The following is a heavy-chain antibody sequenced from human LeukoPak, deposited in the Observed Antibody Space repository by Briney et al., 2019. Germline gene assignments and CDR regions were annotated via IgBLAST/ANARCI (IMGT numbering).Heavy chain of an antibody. V-gene: IGHV3-7*01. Sequence: GGSLRLSCAASGFTFSSYWMSWVRQAPGKGLEWVANIKQDGSEKYYVDSVKGRFTISRDNAKDSLYLQMNNLRAEDTAVYYCARVPNYYYDSSAYYRFDYWGQGTLVTVSS. J-gene: IGHJ4*02. CDR1: GFTFSSYW. CDR3: ARVPNYYYDSSAYYRFDY. CDR2: IKQDGSEK. D-gene: IGHD3-22*01.